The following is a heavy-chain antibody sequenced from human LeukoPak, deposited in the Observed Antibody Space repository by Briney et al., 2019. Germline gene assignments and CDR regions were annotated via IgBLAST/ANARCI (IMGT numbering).Heavy chain of an antibody. CDR2: INHSGST. Sequence: SETLSLTCAVYGGSFSGYYWSWIRQPPGKGLEWIGEINHSGSTNYNPSLKSRVTISVGTSKNQFSLKLSSVTAADTAVYYCATQAPKGYGSGQNPFDYWGQGTLVTVSS. V-gene: IGHV4-34*01. D-gene: IGHD3-10*01. J-gene: IGHJ4*02. CDR1: GGSFSGYY. CDR3: ATQAPKGYGSGQNPFDY.